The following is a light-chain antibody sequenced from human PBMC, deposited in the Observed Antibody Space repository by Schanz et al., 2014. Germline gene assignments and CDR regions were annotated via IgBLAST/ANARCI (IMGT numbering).Light chain of an antibody. CDR1: SSNIGAGYD. CDR2: GNS. V-gene: IGLV1-40*01. CDR3: SSYAGSNNSVV. Sequence: QSVLTQPPSVSGAPGQRVTISCTGSSSNIGAGYDVHWYQQVPGTAPKLLIHGNSNRPSGVPDRFSGSKSGTSASLAITGLQAEDEADYYCSSYAGSNNSVVFGGGTKLTVL. J-gene: IGLJ2*01.